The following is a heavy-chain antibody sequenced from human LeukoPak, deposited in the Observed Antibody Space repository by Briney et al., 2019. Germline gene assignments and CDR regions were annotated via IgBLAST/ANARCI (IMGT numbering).Heavy chain of an antibody. CDR2: ISAYNGNT. V-gene: IGHV1-18*04. D-gene: IGHD3-22*01. Sequence: ASVKVSCKASGYTFTGYYMHWVRQAPGQGLEWMGWISAYNGNTNYAQKLQGRVTMTTDTSTSTAYMELRSLRSDDTAVYYCARTYYYDSSGYYPLYYYYYYMDVWGKGTTVTISS. CDR3: ARTYYYDSSGYYPLYYYYYYMDV. J-gene: IGHJ6*03. CDR1: GYTFTGYY.